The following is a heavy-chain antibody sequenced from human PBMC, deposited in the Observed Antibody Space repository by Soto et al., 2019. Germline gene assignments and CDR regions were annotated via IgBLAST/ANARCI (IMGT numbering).Heavy chain of an antibody. CDR3: AKGDLYDYIWGSYRLGSFDY. CDR1: GFTFSSYA. J-gene: IGHJ4*02. D-gene: IGHD3-16*02. CDR2: ISGSGGST. V-gene: IGHV3-23*01. Sequence: GGSLRLSCAASGFTFSSYAMSWVRQAPGKGLEWVSAISGSGGSTYYADSVKGRFTIIRDNSKNTLYLQMNSLRAEDTAVYYCAKGDLYDYIWGSYRLGSFDYWGQGTLVTVSS.